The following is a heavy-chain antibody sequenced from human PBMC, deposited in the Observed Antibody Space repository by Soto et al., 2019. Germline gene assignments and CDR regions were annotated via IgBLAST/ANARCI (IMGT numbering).Heavy chain of an antibody. CDR3: ARQYSSSQDY. CDR2: IWYDGSNS. V-gene: IGHV3-33*01. CDR1: GFIFSSYG. Sequence: QVQLVESGGAVVQPGRSLRLSCAASGFIFSSYGMHWVRQAPGKGLEWVAVIWYDGSNSYYADSVKGRFTISRDNSMNTLLLQMTSLRADDTAVYYCARQYSSSQDYWGQGTLVTVSS. D-gene: IGHD6-13*01. J-gene: IGHJ4*02.